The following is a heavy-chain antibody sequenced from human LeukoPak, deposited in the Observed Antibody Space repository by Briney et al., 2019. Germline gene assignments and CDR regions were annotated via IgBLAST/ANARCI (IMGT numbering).Heavy chain of an antibody. J-gene: IGHJ4*02. V-gene: IGHV3-74*01. CDR1: GFTFSSYW. D-gene: IGHD1-14*01. CDR3: ARSNQADDY. CDR2: INPGGSST. Sequence: GGSLRLSCAASGFTFSSYWMHGVRQVPGKGLVWVSRINPGGSSTAYADSVKGRFTISRDNAENTLYLQMDSLRAEDTAVYYCARSNQADDYWGQGTLVTVSS.